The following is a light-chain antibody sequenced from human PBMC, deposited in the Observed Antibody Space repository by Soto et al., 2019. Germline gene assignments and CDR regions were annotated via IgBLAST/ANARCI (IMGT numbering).Light chain of an antibody. Sequence: EIVLTQSPGTLSLSPGERATLSCRASQTVIHTYLAWYQQKSGQAPKFLIYGASNRATGIPDRFSGSGSGTDFTLTISRLEPEDFAVYYCQQYGTLPPTFGGGTKVEI. CDR1: QTVIHTY. CDR2: GAS. CDR3: QQYGTLPPT. V-gene: IGKV3-20*01. J-gene: IGKJ4*01.